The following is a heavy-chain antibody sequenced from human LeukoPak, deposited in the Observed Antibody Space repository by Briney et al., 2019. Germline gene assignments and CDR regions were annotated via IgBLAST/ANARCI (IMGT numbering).Heavy chain of an antibody. CDR2: IYYSGST. CDR1: GGSISSYY. CDR3: ASNHYDFWSGRHYYYMDV. D-gene: IGHD3-3*01. Sequence: PSETLSLTCTVSGGSISSYYWSWIRQPPGKGLEWIGYIYYSGSTNYNPSLKSRVTISVDTSKNQFSLKLSSVTAADTAVYYCASNHYDFWSGRHYYYMDVWGKGTTVTVSS. J-gene: IGHJ6*03. V-gene: IGHV4-59*01.